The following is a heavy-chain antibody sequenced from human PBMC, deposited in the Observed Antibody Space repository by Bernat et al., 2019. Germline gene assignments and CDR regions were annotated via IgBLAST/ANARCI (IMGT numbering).Heavy chain of an antibody. CDR2: ISGSGGST. V-gene: IGHV3-23*01. D-gene: IGHD4-17*01. J-gene: IGHJ4*02. Sequence: EVQLLESGGGLVQPGGSLRLSCAASGFTFSSYAMSCVRQAPGKGLEWVSAISGSGGSTYYADSVKGRFTISRDNSKNTLYLQMNSLRAEDTAVYYCAKVWVPVTTPLYYFDYWGQGTLVTVSS. CDR1: GFTFSSYA. CDR3: AKVWVPVTTPLYYFDY.